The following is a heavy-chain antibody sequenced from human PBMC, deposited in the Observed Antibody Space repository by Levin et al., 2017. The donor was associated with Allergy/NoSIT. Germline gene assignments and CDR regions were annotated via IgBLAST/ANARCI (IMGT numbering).Heavy chain of an antibody. CDR2: ICDGDGYGV. CDR1: GFTFTTYA. J-gene: IGHJ1*01. Sequence: GESLKISCAVSGFTFTTYAMSWVRHAPGKGLEWVASICDGDGYGVYYADSVQGRFTISTDHSRYTVFLQLNNLRAEDTALYYCIRGNGHSCYSYFQHWGQGALVTVSS. V-gene: IGHV3-23*01. CDR3: IRGNGHSCYSYFQH. D-gene: IGHD2-15*01.